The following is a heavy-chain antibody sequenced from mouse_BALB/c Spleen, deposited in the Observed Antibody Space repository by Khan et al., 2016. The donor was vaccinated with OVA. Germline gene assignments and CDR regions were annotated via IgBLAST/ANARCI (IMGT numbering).Heavy chain of an antibody. CDR2: ISYSGCT. V-gene: IGHV3-2*02. D-gene: IGHD2-3*01. CDR1: GYSITSDYA. CDR3: ARDGSRYNYAMDY. J-gene: IGHJ4*01. Sequence: EVQLQESGPGLVKPSQSLSLTCTVTGYSITSDYAWNWIRQFPGNKLEWMGYISYSGCTNYNPSLQSRISITRDTSKNQFFLQLNSVTTEDTATYYCARDGSRYNYAMDYWGQGTSVTVSS.